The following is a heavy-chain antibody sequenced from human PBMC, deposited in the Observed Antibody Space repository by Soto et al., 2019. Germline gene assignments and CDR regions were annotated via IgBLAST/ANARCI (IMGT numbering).Heavy chain of an antibody. Sequence: EVQLLESGGGLVQPGGSLRLSCAASGFAFSSYAMSWVRQAPGKGLEWVSAISGTGGGTYYADSVKGRLTISRDNAKNTLYLQMNSLRTEDTAVYYYATTGDTAMVIDYYYYGMDVCGQGTTVTVSS. CDR2: ISGTGGGT. V-gene: IGHV3-23*01. CDR3: ATTGDTAMVIDYYYYGMDV. J-gene: IGHJ6*02. CDR1: GFAFSSYA. D-gene: IGHD5-18*01.